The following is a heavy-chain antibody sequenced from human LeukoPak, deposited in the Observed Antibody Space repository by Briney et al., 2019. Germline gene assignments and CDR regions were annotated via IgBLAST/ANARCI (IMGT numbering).Heavy chain of an antibody. CDR3: ARGERITMTIVVTLTDWFDP. J-gene: IGHJ5*02. D-gene: IGHD3-22*01. Sequence: GAPVKVSCKTSGYTFGSYYMHWVRQAPGQGLEWMGIINPSGGSTTYAQKFQGRVTMTRDMSASTVYMELSSLRSEDTAVYYCARGERITMTIVVTLTDWFDPWGQGTLVIVSS. V-gene: IGHV1-46*01. CDR1: GYTFGSYY. CDR2: INPSGGST.